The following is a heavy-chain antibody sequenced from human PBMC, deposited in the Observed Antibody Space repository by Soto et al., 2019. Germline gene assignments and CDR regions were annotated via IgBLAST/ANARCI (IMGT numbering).Heavy chain of an antibody. CDR2: IRTKANSYAT. J-gene: IGHJ6*02. V-gene: IGHV3-73*02. D-gene: IGHD2-15*01. CDR3: TGSLLAYCSGGKCHTDYYYYGMDV. Sequence: EVQLLESGGGLVQPGASLKLSCAASGFTFRGSAMHWVRQASGKGLEWVGRIRTKANSYATAYAASVQGRFTISRDDSKNTAYLQMNSLKTEDTAVYYCTGSLLAYCSGGKCHTDYYYYGMDVWGPGTAVTVSS. CDR1: GFTFRGSA.